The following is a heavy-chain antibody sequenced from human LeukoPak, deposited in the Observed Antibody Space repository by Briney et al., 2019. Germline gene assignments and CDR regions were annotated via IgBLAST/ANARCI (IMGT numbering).Heavy chain of an antibody. V-gene: IGHV3-7*03. D-gene: IGHD6-19*01. CDR3: ARAGGWAFDY. Sequence: PGGSLRLSCAASGFTFSSYSMNWVRQAPGKGLEWVANIKEDGSEKYYVDSVKGRFTMSRDNAKNSLYLQMNSLRAEDTAVYYCARAGGWAFDYWGQGTLVTVSS. J-gene: IGHJ4*02. CDR1: GFTFSSYS. CDR2: IKEDGSEK.